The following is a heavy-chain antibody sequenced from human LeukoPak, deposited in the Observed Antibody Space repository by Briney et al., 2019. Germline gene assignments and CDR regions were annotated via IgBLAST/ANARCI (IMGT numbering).Heavy chain of an antibody. J-gene: IGHJ6*03. CDR1: GGSISSYY. Sequence: SETLSLTCTVSGGSISSYYWSWIRQPPGKGLEWLGYIYYSGSTNYNPALKSRVTISVDTSKNQFSLKLSSVTAADTAVYYCARGTRVGSYYYMDVWGKGTTVTVSS. D-gene: IGHD1-26*01. V-gene: IGHV4-59*01. CDR3: ARGTRVGSYYYMDV. CDR2: IYYSGST.